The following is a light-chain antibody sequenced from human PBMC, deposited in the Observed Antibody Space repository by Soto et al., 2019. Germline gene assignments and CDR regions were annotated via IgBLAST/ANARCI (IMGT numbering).Light chain of an antibody. CDR1: RGISTW. J-gene: IGKJ4*01. Sequence: DIQMTQSPSSVSASMGDTVTITCRASRGISTWLAWYQQRPGQAPELLIYGASNLQSGVPSRFSGSGSGTDFTLTISSLQPEDFATYYCQQTHSFPFTFGGGTKVEI. CDR2: GAS. V-gene: IGKV1-12*01. CDR3: QQTHSFPFT.